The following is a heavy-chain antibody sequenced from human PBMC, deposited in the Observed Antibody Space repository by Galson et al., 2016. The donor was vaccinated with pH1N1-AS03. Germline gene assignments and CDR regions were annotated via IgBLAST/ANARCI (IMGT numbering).Heavy chain of an antibody. CDR2: LNGEGSST. Sequence: RLSCAGSGFTFDAYAMHWVRQAPGRGLVWVSSLNGEGSSTRGTDSVKGRFFISRDNAKNTVYLQMNSLRVEDTAVYYCARQDSSGYFHALDMWGQGTMVTVSS. D-gene: IGHD3-22*01. CDR3: ARQDSSGYFHALDM. V-gene: IGHV3-74*01. J-gene: IGHJ3*02. CDR1: GFTFDAYA.